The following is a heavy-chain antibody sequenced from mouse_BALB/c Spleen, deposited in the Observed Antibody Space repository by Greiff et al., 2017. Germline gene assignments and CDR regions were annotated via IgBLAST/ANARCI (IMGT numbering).Heavy chain of an antibody. CDR2: IRNKANGYTT. V-gene: IGHV7-3*02. J-gene: IGHJ4*01. Sequence: EVKLVESGGGLVQPGGSLRLSCATSGFTFTDYYMSWVRQPPGKALEWLGFIRNKANGYTTEYSASVKGRFTISRDNSQSILYLQMNTLRAEDSATYYCARDEDYAMDYWGQGTSVTVSS. CDR1: GFTFTDYY. CDR3: ARDEDYAMDY.